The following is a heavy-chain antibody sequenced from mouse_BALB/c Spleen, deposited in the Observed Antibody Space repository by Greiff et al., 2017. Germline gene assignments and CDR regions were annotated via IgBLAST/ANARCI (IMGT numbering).Heavy chain of an antibody. D-gene: IGHD1-1*01. J-gene: IGHJ3*01. CDR2: ISSGGSYT. V-gene: IGHV5-6-4*01. CDR1: GFTFSSYT. Sequence: DVKLVESGGGLVKPGGSLKLSCAASGFTFSSYTMSWVRQTPEKRLEWVATISSGGSYTYYPDSVKGRFTISRDNAKNTLYLQMSSLKSEDTAMYYCTSRITPFAYWGQGTLVTVSA. CDR3: TSRITPFAY.